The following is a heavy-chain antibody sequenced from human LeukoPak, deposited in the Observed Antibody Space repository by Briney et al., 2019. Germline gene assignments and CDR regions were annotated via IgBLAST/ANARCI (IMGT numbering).Heavy chain of an antibody. V-gene: IGHV3-7*01. J-gene: IGHJ4*02. Sequence: GGSLRLSCAASGFTFSSYWMSWVRQAPGKGLEWVANIKQDGSEKYYVDSVKGRFTISRDNAKNSLYLQLNSLRAEDTAVYYCVRTGVLWWGRRVCYFDYWGQGTLVTVSP. CDR3: VRTGVLWWGRRVCYFDY. D-gene: IGHD2-21*01. CDR2: IKQDGSEK. CDR1: GFTFSSYW.